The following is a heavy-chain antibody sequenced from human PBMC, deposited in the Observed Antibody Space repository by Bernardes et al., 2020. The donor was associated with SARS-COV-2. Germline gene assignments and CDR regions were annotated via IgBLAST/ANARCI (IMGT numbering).Heavy chain of an antibody. V-gene: IGHV3-33*01. Sequence: GGSLRLSCAASGFTFSNYGMHWVRQAPGKGLEWVAVIWYDGSRKYYADSVEGRFTISRDNSKNTLYLQMNSLRVEDTAVYYCTRDIKTMMTLVSHWYFDLWGRGTLVTVSS. CDR2: IWYDGSRK. D-gene: IGHD3-22*01. CDR3: TRDIKTMMTLVSHWYFDL. J-gene: IGHJ2*01. CDR1: GFTFSNYG.